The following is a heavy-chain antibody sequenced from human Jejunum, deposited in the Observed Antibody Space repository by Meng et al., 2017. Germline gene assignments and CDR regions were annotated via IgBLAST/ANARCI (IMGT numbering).Heavy chain of an antibody. CDR2: ISAYNGNT. Sequence: QVQLVLSGAEVTKPGASLSAFCKASGYTFTSYGISWLRQAPGQGLEWMGWISAYNGNTNYAQKLQGRVTMTTDTSTSTAYMELRSLRSDDTAVYYCARVPPSGQEIDYWGQGTLVTVSS. CDR1: GYTFTSYG. D-gene: IGHD7-27*01. V-gene: IGHV1-18*01. J-gene: IGHJ4*02. CDR3: ARVPPSGQEIDY.